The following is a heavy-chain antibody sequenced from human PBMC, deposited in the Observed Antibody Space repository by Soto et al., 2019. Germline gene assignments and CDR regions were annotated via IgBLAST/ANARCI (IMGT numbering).Heavy chain of an antibody. D-gene: IGHD6-19*01. V-gene: IGHV1-18*01. Sequence: ASVKVSCKASGYTFTSYGISWVRQAPGQGLEWMGWISAYNGNTNYAQKVQGRVTMTTDTSTSTAYMELRSLRSDDTAVYYCAIDEEYNSGPLPLDYWGQGTLDTGSS. CDR1: GYTFTSYG. CDR2: ISAYNGNT. J-gene: IGHJ4*02. CDR3: AIDEEYNSGPLPLDY.